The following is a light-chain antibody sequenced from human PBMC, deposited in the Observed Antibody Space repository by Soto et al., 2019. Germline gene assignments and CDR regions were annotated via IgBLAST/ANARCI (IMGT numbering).Light chain of an antibody. CDR2: EVS. J-gene: IGLJ1*01. Sequence: QSVLTQPPSASGSPGQSVTISCTGTSSDVGGYNYVSWYQQHPGKAPKLMISEVSKRPSGVPDRFSGSKSGNTASLTVSGLPAEDEADYYCSSYAGSNNLGVFGTGTKLTVL. CDR3: SSYAGSNNLGV. CDR1: SSDVGGYNY. V-gene: IGLV2-8*01.